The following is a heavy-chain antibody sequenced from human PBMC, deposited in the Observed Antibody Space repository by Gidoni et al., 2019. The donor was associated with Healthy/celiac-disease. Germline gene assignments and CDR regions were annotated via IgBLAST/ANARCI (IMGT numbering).Heavy chain of an antibody. Sequence: VQLVQSGAEVQKPRSSVQVSCKASGGTFSSSAISWVRQAPGQGLEWTGSIIPILGIANYAQKCQGRVTITADKTTSTAYMELSSLRSEDTAVYYCARDPSGIVVVPAAKYYYYGMDVWGQGTTVTVSS. J-gene: IGHJ6*02. CDR1: GGTFSSSA. CDR3: ARDPSGIVVVPAAKYYYYGMDV. V-gene: IGHV1-69*09. CDR2: IIPILGIA. D-gene: IGHD2-2*01.